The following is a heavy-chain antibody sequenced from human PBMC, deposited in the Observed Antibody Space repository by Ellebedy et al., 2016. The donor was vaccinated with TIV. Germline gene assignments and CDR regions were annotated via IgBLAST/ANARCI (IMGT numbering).Heavy chain of an antibody. V-gene: IGHV1-8*01. J-gene: IGHJ4*02. CDR1: GYTFGSFD. CDR3: ARGKRTFLWSDY. D-gene: IGHD2-21*01. Sequence: AASVKVSCKTSGYTFGSFDIVWVRQATGQGLEWMGWMNPNSANTGYAEKFRGRITMTRDTSIDTAYMELISLRSEDTAVYYCARGKRTFLWSDYWGQGALVTVSS. CDR2: MNPNSANT.